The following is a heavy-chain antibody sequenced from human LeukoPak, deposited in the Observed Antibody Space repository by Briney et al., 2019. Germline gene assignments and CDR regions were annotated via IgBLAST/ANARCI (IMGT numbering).Heavy chain of an antibody. CDR1: GYSISSGYY. V-gene: IGHV4-38-2*01. Sequence: PSETLSLTCAVSGYSISSGYYWGGIRQPPGKGLEWIGSIYHSGSTYYNPSLKSRVTISVDTSKNQFSLKLSSVTAADTAVYYCVSNDSQDAFDIWGQGTMVTVSS. D-gene: IGHD3-22*01. CDR2: IYHSGST. J-gene: IGHJ3*02. CDR3: VSNDSQDAFDI.